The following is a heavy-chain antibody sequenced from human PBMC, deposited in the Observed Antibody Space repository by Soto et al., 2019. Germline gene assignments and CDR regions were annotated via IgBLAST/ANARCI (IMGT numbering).Heavy chain of an antibody. Sequence: GASVKVSCKASGYTFTSYDINWVRQATGQGXEWMGWMNPNSGNTGYAQKFQGRVTMTRNTSISTAYMELSSLRSEDTAVYYCARGPTRGTSTKQLDWFDPWGQGTLVTVSS. V-gene: IGHV1-8*01. CDR3: ARGPTRGTSTKQLDWFDP. CDR2: MNPNSGNT. D-gene: IGHD6-6*01. J-gene: IGHJ5*02. CDR1: GYTFTSYD.